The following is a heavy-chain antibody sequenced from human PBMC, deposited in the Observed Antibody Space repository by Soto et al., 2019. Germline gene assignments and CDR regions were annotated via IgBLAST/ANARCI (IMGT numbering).Heavy chain of an antibody. Sequence: GGSLRLSCAASGFTFSSYAMSRVRQAPGKGLEWVSDVTGSGGTTYYADSVKGRFTISRDNSKNTLYLQMNSLRAEDTAVYYCAKRYSSTWYYFDYWGQGTLVTVSS. CDR1: GFTFSSYA. D-gene: IGHD6-13*01. CDR3: AKRYSSTWYYFDY. V-gene: IGHV3-23*01. J-gene: IGHJ4*02. CDR2: VTGSGGTT.